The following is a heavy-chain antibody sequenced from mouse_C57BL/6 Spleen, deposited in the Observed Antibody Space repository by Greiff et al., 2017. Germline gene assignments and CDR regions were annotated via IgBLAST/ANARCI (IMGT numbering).Heavy chain of an antibody. Sequence: VQLKQSGAELVKPGASVKLSCKASGYTFTEYTIHWVKQRSGQGLEWIGWFYPGSGSIKYNEKFKDKATLTADKSSSTVYMELSRLTSEDSAVYFCARHEEGVYYDYDGYFDYWGQGTTLTVSS. V-gene: IGHV1-62-2*01. CDR2: FYPGSGSI. J-gene: IGHJ2*01. CDR1: GYTFTEYT. CDR3: ARHEEGVYYDYDGYFDY. D-gene: IGHD2-4*01.